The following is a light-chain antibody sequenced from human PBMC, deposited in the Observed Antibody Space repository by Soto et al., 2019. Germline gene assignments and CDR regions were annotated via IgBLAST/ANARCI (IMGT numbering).Light chain of an antibody. V-gene: IGLV2-8*01. J-gene: IGLJ1*01. Sequence: LTQPPSASGSPGQSVSISCTGTSSDVGAYNYVSWYQQHPGKAPKLIIYEVSKRPSGVPDRFSGSKSGNAASLTVSGLQAEDEADYYCSSYAGSDNYVFGTGTKVTVL. CDR2: EVS. CDR3: SSYAGSDNYV. CDR1: SSDVGAYNY.